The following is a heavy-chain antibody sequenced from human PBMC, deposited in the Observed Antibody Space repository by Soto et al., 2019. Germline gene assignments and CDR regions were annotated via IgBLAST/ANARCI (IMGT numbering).Heavy chain of an antibody. V-gene: IGHV3-21*01. CDR3: ASRGGTY. CDR1: GFTFSTYS. J-gene: IGHJ4*02. CDR2: IDSTSTYI. D-gene: IGHD2-15*01. Sequence: EVQLVESGGGLVKPGGSLRLSCAASGFTFSTYSMDWVRQAPGKGLEWVSSIDSTSTYIYYADSVKGRFTISSDNANNSLFLQMNSLRPEDTAVYYRASRGGTYWGQGTLVTVSS.